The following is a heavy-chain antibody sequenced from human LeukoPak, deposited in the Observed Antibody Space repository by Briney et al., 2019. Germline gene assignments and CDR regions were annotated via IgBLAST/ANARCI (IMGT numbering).Heavy chain of an antibody. D-gene: IGHD1-26*01. CDR3: AKDNEWELPGYFDY. Sequence: GGSLRLSCAASGFTFDDYAMHWVRQAPGKGLEWVSGISWNSGSIGYADSAKGRFTISRDNAKNSLYLQMNSLRAEDTALYYCAKDNEWELPGYFDYWGQGTLVTVSS. V-gene: IGHV3-9*01. J-gene: IGHJ4*02. CDR1: GFTFDDYA. CDR2: ISWNSGSI.